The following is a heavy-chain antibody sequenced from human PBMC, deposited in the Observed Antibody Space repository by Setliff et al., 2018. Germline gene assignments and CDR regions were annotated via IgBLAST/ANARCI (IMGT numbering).Heavy chain of an antibody. CDR2: INHSGGT. CDR3: ARAFIVAPTLFFHRRKGNYMDV. Sequence: SETLSLTCAVYGGSFSGYYWSWIRQPPGKGLEWIGEINHSGGTSYNPSLMSRVTISVDTSKNQFSLKLNSVTAADTAVYYCARAFIVAPTLFFHRRKGNYMDVWGKGTTVTVSS. J-gene: IGHJ6*03. CDR1: GGSFSGYY. D-gene: IGHD2-21*01. V-gene: IGHV4-34*01.